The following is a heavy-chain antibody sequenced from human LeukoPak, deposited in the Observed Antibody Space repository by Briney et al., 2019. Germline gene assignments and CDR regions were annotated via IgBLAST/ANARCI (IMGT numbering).Heavy chain of an antibody. CDR2: IKQDGSEK. V-gene: IGHV3-7*01. D-gene: IGHD3-22*01. Sequence: GGSLRLSCAASGFTFSSYWMSWVRQAPGKGLEWVANIKQDGSEKYYVDSVKGRFTISRDNAKSSLYLQMNSLRAEDTAVYYCARAYYYDSSGYYIPGYYYSMDVWGQGTTVTVSS. CDR1: GFTFSSYW. J-gene: IGHJ6*02. CDR3: ARAYYYDSSGYYIPGYYYSMDV.